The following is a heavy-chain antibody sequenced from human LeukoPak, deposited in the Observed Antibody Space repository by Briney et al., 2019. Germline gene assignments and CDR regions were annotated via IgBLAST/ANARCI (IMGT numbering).Heavy chain of an antibody. CDR2: IYYSGST. D-gene: IGHD6-13*01. J-gene: IGHJ4*02. V-gene: IGHV4-59*08. CDR1: GGSISSYY. CDR3: ARRDSSSRIDY. Sequence: SETLSLTCTVSGGSISSYYWSWIRQPPGKGLDWIGYIYYSGSTNYNPSLKSRVTISVDTSKNQFSLKLSSVTAADTAVYYCARRDSSSRIDYWGQGTLVTVSS.